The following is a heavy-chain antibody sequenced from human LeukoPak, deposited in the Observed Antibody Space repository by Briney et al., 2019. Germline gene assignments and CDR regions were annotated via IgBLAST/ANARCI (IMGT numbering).Heavy chain of an antibody. D-gene: IGHD5-24*01. CDR3: ATAGNYRFDN. CDR1: GFTFSTYW. CDR2: VNPDGSSI. Sequence: GGSLRLSCAASGFTFSTYWMHWVRQTPGKGLAWVSRVNPDGSSINYADSVKGRFTISRDNAKSTLYRQMKSVTAEDTAVYYCATAGNYRFDNWGQGILVTVSS. V-gene: IGHV3-74*01. J-gene: IGHJ5*02.